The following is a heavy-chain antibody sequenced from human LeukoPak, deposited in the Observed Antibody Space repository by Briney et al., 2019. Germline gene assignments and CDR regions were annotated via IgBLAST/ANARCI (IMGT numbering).Heavy chain of an antibody. J-gene: IGHJ6*03. Sequence: GGSLRLSCAASGFTFSGYGMHWVRQAPGKGLEWVAFIRYDESHKYYIDSVKGRFTISRDNSKNTLYLQMNSLRAEDTAVYYCASEAVAGTFYYYYYMDVWGKGTTVTVSS. D-gene: IGHD6-19*01. CDR2: IRYDESHK. CDR3: ASEAVAGTFYYYYYMDV. V-gene: IGHV3-30*02. CDR1: GFTFSGYG.